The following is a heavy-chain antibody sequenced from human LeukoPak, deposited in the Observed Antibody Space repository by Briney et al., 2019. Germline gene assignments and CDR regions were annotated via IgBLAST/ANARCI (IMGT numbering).Heavy chain of an antibody. J-gene: IGHJ5*02. CDR2: MNPNSGNT. D-gene: IGHD6-13*01. V-gene: IGHV1-8*03. CDR3: ARGGPIAAAAGKLKPFDP. CDR1: GYTFTSYG. Sequence: GASVKVSCKASGYTFTSYGISWVRQAPGQGLEWMGWMNPNSGNTGYAQKFQGRVTITRNTSISTAYMELSSLRSEDTAVYYCARGGPIAAAAGKLKPFDPWGQGTLVTVSS.